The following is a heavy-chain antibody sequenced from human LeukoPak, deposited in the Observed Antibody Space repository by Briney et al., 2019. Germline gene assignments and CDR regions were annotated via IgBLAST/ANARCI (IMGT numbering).Heavy chain of an antibody. D-gene: IGHD3-10*01. CDR2: IYYSGST. CDR1: GGSISSGGYY. Sequence: SETLSLTCTVSGGSISSGGYYWSWIRQHPGKGLEWIGYIYYSGSTYYNPSLKSRVTISVDTSKNQFSLKLSSVTAADTAVYYCARRTYYYGSGSYYNSHWFDPWGQGTLVTVSS. CDR3: ARRTYYYGSGSYYNSHWFDP. V-gene: IGHV4-31*03. J-gene: IGHJ5*02.